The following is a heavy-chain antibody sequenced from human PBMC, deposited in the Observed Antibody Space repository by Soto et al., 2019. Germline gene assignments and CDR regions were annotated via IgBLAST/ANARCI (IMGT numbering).Heavy chain of an antibody. CDR1: GYTFTSYG. D-gene: IGHD2-2*01. V-gene: IGHV1-18*01. CDR2: ISAYNGNT. Sequence: GASVKVSCKASGYTFTSYGISWVRQAPGQGLEWMGWISAYNGNTNYAQKLQGRVTMTTDTSTSTAYMELRSLRSDDTAVYYCARDLFSIVVVPAAMGYWGQGTLVTVSS. J-gene: IGHJ4*02. CDR3: ARDLFSIVVVPAAMGY.